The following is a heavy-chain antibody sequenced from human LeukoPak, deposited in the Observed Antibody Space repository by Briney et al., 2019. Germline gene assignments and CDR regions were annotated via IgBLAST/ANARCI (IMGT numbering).Heavy chain of an antibody. CDR2: ISNNGGYT. D-gene: IGHD2-15*01. Sequence: GGSLRLSCAASGFTFSSSAMSWVRQAPGKGLEWVSAISNNGGYTYYADSVQGRFTISRDNSKSTLCLQMNSLRAEDTAVYYCAKQLGYCSGGSCYFPYWGQGTLVTVSS. J-gene: IGHJ4*02. CDR1: GFTFSSSA. CDR3: AKQLGYCSGGSCYFPY. V-gene: IGHV3-23*01.